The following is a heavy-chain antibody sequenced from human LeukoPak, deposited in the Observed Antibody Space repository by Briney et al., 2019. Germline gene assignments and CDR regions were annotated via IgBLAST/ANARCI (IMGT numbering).Heavy chain of an antibody. V-gene: IGHV3-23*01. CDR1: GFTFSSYA. CDR2: ISGSGGST. J-gene: IGHJ4*02. Sequence: GGSLRLSCAAPGFTFSSYAMRWVRQGPGEGLEWVSAISGSGGSTYFADSVKGRFTISRDNSKNALYLQMNSLRAEDTAVYFCAKRTVYGGNAFDYWGQGTLVTVSS. CDR3: AKRTVYGGNAFDY. D-gene: IGHD4-23*01.